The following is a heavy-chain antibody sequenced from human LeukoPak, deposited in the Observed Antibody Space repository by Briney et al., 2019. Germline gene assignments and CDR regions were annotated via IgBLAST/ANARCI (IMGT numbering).Heavy chain of an antibody. Sequence: KPSETLSLTCTVSGGSISSFYWSWMRQPPGKGLEWIGYLYYSGSTNWNPSLKSRVTISVDTSKNQFSLKLNSVTAADTAVYYCATWGDYYGSGSCNLGVGAFDIWGQGTMVTVSS. CDR3: ATWGDYYGSGSCNLGVGAFDI. CDR1: GGSISSFY. CDR2: LYYSGST. D-gene: IGHD3-10*01. V-gene: IGHV4-59*01. J-gene: IGHJ3*02.